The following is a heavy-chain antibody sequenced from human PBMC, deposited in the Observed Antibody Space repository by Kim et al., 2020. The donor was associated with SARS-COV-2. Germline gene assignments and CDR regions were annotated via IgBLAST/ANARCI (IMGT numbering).Heavy chain of an antibody. J-gene: IGHJ4*02. CDR3: ARATLDGDYSSPFFDY. D-gene: IGHD4-17*01. CDR2: INTNTGNP. V-gene: IGHV7-4-1*02. Sequence: ASVKVSCKASGYTFTSYAMNWVRQAPGQGLEWMGWINTNTGNPTYAQGFTGRFVFSLDTSVSTAYLQISSLKAEDTAVYYCARATLDGDYSSPFFDYWGQGTLVTVSS. CDR1: GYTFTSYA.